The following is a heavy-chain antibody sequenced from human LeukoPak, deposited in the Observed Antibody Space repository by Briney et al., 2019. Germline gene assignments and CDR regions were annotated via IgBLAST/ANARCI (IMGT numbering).Heavy chain of an antibody. D-gene: IGHD6-25*01. CDR2: TYYGGNT. V-gene: IGHV4-39*01. J-gene: IGHJ4*02. Sequence: SETLSHTCTVSGGSISSSSYYWGWIRQPPGKGLEWIGNTYYGGNTYYNPSLKSRVTISVDTSKNQFSLELNSVTAADTAVYYCAAAFDYWGQGTLVTVSS. CDR1: GGSISSSSYY. CDR3: AAAFDY.